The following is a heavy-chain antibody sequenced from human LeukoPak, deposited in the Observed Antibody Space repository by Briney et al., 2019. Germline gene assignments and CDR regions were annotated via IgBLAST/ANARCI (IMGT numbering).Heavy chain of an antibody. J-gene: IGHJ4*02. CDR1: GFTFDDYA. CDR2: ISWNSGSI. CDR3: GKAHTSVWHAGNIEY. V-gene: IGHV3-9*01. Sequence: GRSLRLSCAASGFTFDDYAMYWVRQAPGKGLEWVSGISWNSGSIGYADSVKGRFTISRDDAKNSLYLQMNSLRGEDTAFYYCGKAHTSVWHAGNIEYWGQGALVTVSS. D-gene: IGHD6-19*01.